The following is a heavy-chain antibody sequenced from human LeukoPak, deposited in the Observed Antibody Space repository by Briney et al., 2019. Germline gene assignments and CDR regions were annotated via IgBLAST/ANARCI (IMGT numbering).Heavy chain of an antibody. CDR1: GFTFSSYG. Sequence: SGGSLRLSCAASGFTFSSYGMHWVRQAPGKGLEWVAHIKEDGSAQNYIDSVKGRFTISRDNAKNSLFLQMNSVRAEDTAIYYCARDLGWFHFDSWGQGTLVTVSS. D-gene: IGHD2-15*01. CDR3: ARDLGWFHFDS. V-gene: IGHV3-7*01. J-gene: IGHJ4*02. CDR2: IKEDGSAQ.